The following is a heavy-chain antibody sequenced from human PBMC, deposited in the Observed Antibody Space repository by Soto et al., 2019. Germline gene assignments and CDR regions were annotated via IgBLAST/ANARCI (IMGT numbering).Heavy chain of an antibody. CDR2: IYYSGST. CDR3: ARAPLVGSGYS. V-gene: IGHV4-31*03. D-gene: IGHD3-22*01. J-gene: IGHJ4*02. CDR1: GGSISSGGYY. Sequence: HVQLQESGPGLVKPSQTLSLTCTVSGGSISSGGYYWSWIRQHPGKGLEWIGYIYYSGSTYYNPSLKRRVTISVDTANKPYSLKLSSVTAADTDVYYCARAPLVGSGYSWGQGTLVTVSS.